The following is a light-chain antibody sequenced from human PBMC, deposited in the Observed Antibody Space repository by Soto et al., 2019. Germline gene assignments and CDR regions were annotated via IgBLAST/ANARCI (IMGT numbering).Light chain of an antibody. CDR1: QRVSSN. V-gene: IGKV3-15*01. CDR2: GAS. J-gene: IGKJ2*01. CDR3: QQYNNWLGT. Sequence: EIVMTQSPATLSVSPGERATLSCSARQRVSSNLAWYQQKPGQAPRLLIYGASTRATGIPARFSGSGSGTEFTLTISSLQSEEFAVYYCQQYNNWLGTFGQGTKLEIK.